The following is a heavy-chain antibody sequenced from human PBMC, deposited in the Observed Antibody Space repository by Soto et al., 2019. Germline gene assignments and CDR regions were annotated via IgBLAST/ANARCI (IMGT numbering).Heavy chain of an antibody. CDR2: IYYSGST. Sequence: QVQLQESGPGLVKPSQTLSLTCTVSGGSISSGGYYWSWIRQHPGNGLEWIGYIYYSGSTYYNPSLQSRVTISVDTSKNQFSLKLSSVTAADTAVYYCARDGGGGVVDSFEFDYWGQGTLVTVSS. D-gene: IGHD3-3*01. J-gene: IGHJ4*02. CDR1: GGSISSGGYY. CDR3: ARDGGGGVVDSFEFDY. V-gene: IGHV4-31*03.